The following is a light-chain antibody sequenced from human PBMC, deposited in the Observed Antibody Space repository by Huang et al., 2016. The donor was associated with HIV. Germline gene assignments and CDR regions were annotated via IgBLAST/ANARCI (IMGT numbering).Light chain of an antibody. V-gene: IGKV3-15*01. Sequence: EIVITQSPATLSVSPGERPTLTCWASQNVGSNLAWYQQKPGQAPRLLIYGASTRDWGIPARLSGSVSGTDFTLTISSLQSEDFAVYYCQQFNNWPYTFGQGTKLEI. CDR1: QNVGSN. CDR3: QQFNNWPYT. CDR2: GAS. J-gene: IGKJ2*01.